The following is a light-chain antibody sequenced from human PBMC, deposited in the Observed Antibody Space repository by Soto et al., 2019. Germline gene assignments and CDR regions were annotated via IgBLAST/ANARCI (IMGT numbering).Light chain of an antibody. CDR3: LQYKSYRA. CDR2: DAS. CDR1: QSISSW. Sequence: DIQMTQSPSTLSASVGDRVTITCRASQSISSWLAWYQHKPGNAPKLLIFDASGLESGVPSRFSGSGSGTEFTLTISSMQPDDFATYYCLQYKSYRALGQGTKVDIK. V-gene: IGKV1-5*01. J-gene: IGKJ1*01.